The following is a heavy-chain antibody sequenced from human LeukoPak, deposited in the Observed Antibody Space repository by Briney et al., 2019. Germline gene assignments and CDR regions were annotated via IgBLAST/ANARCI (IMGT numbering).Heavy chain of an antibody. J-gene: IGHJ4*02. Sequence: PSETLSLTCSVSGYSISSGYYWGWIRQPPGKGLEWIGSIYQSGSTYYNPSLKSRVTISVVTSKNQFSLKLSSVTAADTAVYYCARLAWGRLDYWGQGTLVTVSS. CDR3: ARLAWGRLDY. CDR2: IYQSGST. D-gene: IGHD7-27*01. V-gene: IGHV4-38-2*02. CDR1: GYSISSGYY.